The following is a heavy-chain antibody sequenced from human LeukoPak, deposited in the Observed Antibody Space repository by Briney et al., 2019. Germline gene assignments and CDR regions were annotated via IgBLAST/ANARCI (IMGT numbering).Heavy chain of an antibody. V-gene: IGHV3-21*01. CDR1: GFTFSTYS. CDR3: VRGGQGNWPTPFDY. Sequence: PGGSLRLSCAASGFTFSTYSFNWVRQAPGKGLEWVSSISSSFIYIYYADSVRGRFTISRDNAKNSLYLQMDSLRAEDTAVYYCVRGGQGNWPTPFDYWGQGTLVTVSS. D-gene: IGHD1-1*01. CDR2: ISSSFIYI. J-gene: IGHJ4*02.